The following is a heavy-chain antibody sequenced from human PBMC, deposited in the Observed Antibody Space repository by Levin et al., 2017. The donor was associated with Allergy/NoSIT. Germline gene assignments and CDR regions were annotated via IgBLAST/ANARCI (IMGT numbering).Heavy chain of an antibody. V-gene: IGHV3-23*01. Sequence: GESLKISCAASGFTFSSYAMSWVRQAPGKGLEWVSAISGSGGSTYYADSVKGRFTISRDNSKNTLYLQMNSLRAEDTAVYYCAKTLAEYQLLYRTSVAPTTREYYFDYWGQGTLVTVSS. CDR2: ISGSGGST. J-gene: IGHJ4*02. D-gene: IGHD2-2*02. CDR3: AKTLAEYQLLYRTSVAPTTREYYFDY. CDR1: GFTFSSYA.